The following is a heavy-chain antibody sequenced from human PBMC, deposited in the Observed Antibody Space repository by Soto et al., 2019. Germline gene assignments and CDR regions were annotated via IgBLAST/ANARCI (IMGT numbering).Heavy chain of an antibody. CDR1: GGSFSGYY. CDR2: INHSGST. D-gene: IGHD3-22*01. V-gene: IGHV4-34*01. CDR3: ARFAKKMYYYDSSGSPDGMDV. J-gene: IGHJ6*02. Sequence: SETLSLTCAVYGGSFSGYYWSWIRQPPGKGLEWIGEINHSGSTNYNPSLKSRVTISVDTSKNQFSPKLSSVTAADTAVYYCARFAKKMYYYDSSGSPDGMDVWGQGTTVTVS.